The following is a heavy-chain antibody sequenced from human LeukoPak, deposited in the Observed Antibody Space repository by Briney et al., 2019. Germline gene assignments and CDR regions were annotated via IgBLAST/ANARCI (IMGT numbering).Heavy chain of an antibody. CDR1: GYTLTNYG. J-gene: IGHJ4*02. Sequence: ASVKVSCKPSGYTLTNYGFSWVRQAPGQGLEWMGWISSYNGNAAYAQKFQGRVTMTTDTSTSTAYMDLRSLRPDDTAVYYCARARSDNYYQCDYWGQGTLVTVSS. CDR2: ISSYNGNA. V-gene: IGHV1-18*01. CDR3: ARARSDNYYQCDY. D-gene: IGHD1-26*01.